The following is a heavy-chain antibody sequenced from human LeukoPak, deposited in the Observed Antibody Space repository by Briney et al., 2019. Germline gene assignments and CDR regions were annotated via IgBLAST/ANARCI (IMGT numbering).Heavy chain of an antibody. J-gene: IGHJ6*02. Sequence: PSETLSLTCAVYGGSFSGYYWSWIRQPPGKGLEWIGEINHSGSTNYNPSLKSRVTISVDTSKNQFSLKLSSVTAADTAVYYCARAPQGSSWYYYYYYGMDVWGQGTTVTVSS. D-gene: IGHD6-13*01. CDR2: INHSGST. V-gene: IGHV4-34*01. CDR1: GGSFSGYY. CDR3: ARAPQGSSWYYYYYYGMDV.